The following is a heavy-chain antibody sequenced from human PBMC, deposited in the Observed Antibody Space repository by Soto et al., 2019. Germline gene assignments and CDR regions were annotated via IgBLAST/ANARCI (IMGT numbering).Heavy chain of an antibody. Sequence: AGGSLRLSCAASGFTFSDYAMSGVRQAPGKGLEWVSAISGSGYNTYNADSVRGRFTISRDNSKNTLYLQMNSLRAEDTAVYYCAKHPLIGVLTAYFAYRGQGTLDTVSS. CDR2: ISGSGYNT. J-gene: IGHJ4*02. CDR3: AKHPLIGVLTAYFAY. CDR1: GFTFSDYA. D-gene: IGHD3-3*01. V-gene: IGHV3-23*01.